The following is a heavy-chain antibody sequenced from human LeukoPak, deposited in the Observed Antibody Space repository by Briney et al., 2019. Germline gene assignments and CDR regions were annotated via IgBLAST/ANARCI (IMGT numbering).Heavy chain of an antibody. CDR3: ARSVYGTAENYFDY. Sequence: KAGGSLRLSCAASGFTFSDYYMSWIRQAPGKGLEWVSYISSSGSTIYYADSVKGRFTISRDNAKNSLYLQMNSLRAEDTAVYYCARSVYGTAENYFDYWGQGTLVTVSS. J-gene: IGHJ4*02. CDR1: GFTFSDYY. V-gene: IGHV3-11*01. CDR2: ISSSGSTI. D-gene: IGHD5/OR15-5a*01.